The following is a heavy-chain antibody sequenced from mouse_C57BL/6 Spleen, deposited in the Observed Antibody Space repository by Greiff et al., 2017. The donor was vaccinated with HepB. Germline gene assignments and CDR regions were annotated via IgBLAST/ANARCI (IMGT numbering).Heavy chain of an antibody. Sequence: EVQVVESGGGLVQPGGSMKLSCVASGFTFSNYWMNWVRQSPEKGLEWVAQIRLKSDNYATHYAESVKGRFTISRDDSKSSVYLQMNNLRAEDTGIYYCTGFHYYGSSYWYFDVWGTGTTVTVSS. CDR3: TGFHYYGSSYWYFDV. CDR2: IRLKSDNYAT. V-gene: IGHV6-3*01. CDR1: GFTFSNYW. D-gene: IGHD1-1*01. J-gene: IGHJ1*03.